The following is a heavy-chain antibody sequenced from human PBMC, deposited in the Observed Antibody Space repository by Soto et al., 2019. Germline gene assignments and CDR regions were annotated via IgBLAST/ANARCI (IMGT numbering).Heavy chain of an antibody. D-gene: IGHD3-22*01. CDR3: ASSSSGYYWNAFDI. CDR2: IIPIFGTA. J-gene: IGHJ3*02. Sequence: GAPVKVSCKASCYTFSSYGISWVRQAPGQGLEWMGGIIPIFGTANYAQKFQGRVTITADESTSTAYMELSSLRSEDTAVYYCASSSSGYYWNAFDIWGQGTMVTVSS. CDR1: CYTFSSYG. V-gene: IGHV1-69*13.